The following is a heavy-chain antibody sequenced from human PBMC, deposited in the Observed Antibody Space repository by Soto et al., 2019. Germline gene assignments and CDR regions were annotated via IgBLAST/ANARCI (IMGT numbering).Heavy chain of an antibody. CDR1: GYSISSGYY. J-gene: IGHJ5*02. V-gene: IGHV4-38-2*02. CDR2: IYHSGST. D-gene: IGHD5-12*01. Sequence: SETLSLTCAVSGYSISSGYYCGCIRQPPGKGLEWIGSIYHSGSTYYNPSLKSRVTISVDTSKNQFSLKLSSVTAADTAVYYCARDQGYTNWFDPWGQGTLVTVSS. CDR3: ARDQGYTNWFDP.